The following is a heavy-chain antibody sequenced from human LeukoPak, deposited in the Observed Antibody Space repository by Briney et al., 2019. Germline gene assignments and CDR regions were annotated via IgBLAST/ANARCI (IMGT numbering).Heavy chain of an antibody. Sequence: GGSLRLSCAASGFTFNTYAMHWVRQAPGKGLEWVALISYAGNNKFYRDSVKGRFSVSRDNSKTTLQMDNLRLEDTAVYYCARAGSAGLYYYSMDVWGKGTMVTVSS. CDR1: GFTFNTYA. V-gene: IGHV3-30-3*01. CDR2: ISYAGNNK. D-gene: IGHD6-25*01. J-gene: IGHJ6*03. CDR3: ARAGSAGLYYYSMDV.